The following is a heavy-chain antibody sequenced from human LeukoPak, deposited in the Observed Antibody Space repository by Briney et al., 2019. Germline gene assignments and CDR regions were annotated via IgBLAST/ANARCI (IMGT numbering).Heavy chain of an antibody. Sequence: GGSLRLSCAASGFTFSSYAMHWVRQVPGKGLEWVAVISYDGDNKYYADSVKGRFTISRDNSKNTLYLQMNSLRAEDTAVYYCAKDPGQYFDWLHPLDYWGQGTLVTVSS. D-gene: IGHD3-9*01. CDR1: GFTFSSYA. CDR2: ISYDGDNK. J-gene: IGHJ4*02. CDR3: AKDPGQYFDWLHPLDY. V-gene: IGHV3-30-3*01.